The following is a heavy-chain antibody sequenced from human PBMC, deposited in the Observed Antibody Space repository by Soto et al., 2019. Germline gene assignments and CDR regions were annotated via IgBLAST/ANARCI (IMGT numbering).Heavy chain of an antibody. Sequence: PGGALRLSCSASGFIFSESTIYWVRQFPGKGLEAISAVSTSGRSTYYADSVKDRFTISRDNSKNTLFLQMGGLRPEDTAIYYCVKQAHGLDGVAFDYWGQGTQVTVSS. CDR3: VKQAHGLDGVAFDY. CDR2: VSTSGRST. D-gene: IGHD2-15*01. V-gene: IGHV3-64D*06. CDR1: GFIFSEST. J-gene: IGHJ4*02.